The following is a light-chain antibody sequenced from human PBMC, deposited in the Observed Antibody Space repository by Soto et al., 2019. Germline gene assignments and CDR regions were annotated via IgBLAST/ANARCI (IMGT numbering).Light chain of an antibody. J-gene: IGKJ3*01. CDR1: QSISSY. CDR3: QQSYSTPFP. V-gene: IGKV1-39*01. CDR2: AAS. Sequence: DIQMTQSPSSLSASVGDRVTITCRASQSISSYLNWYQQKPGKAPKLLIYAASRLQSGVPSRFSGSGSGTDFTLTISSLQPEDFATYYCQQSYSTPFPFGPGTKVDIK.